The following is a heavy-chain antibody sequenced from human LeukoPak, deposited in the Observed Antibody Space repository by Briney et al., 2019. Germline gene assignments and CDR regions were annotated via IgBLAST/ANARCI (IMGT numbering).Heavy chain of an antibody. CDR3: AREGSSSLMFDY. J-gene: IGHJ4*02. CDR1: GFTFSSYG. V-gene: IGHV3-30*02. CDR2: IRYDGSNK. D-gene: IGHD6-6*01. Sequence: PGGSLRLSCAASGFTFSSYGMHWVRQAPGKGLEWVAFIRYDGSNKYYADSVKGRFTISRDNSKNTLYLQMNSLRAEDTAVYYCAREGSSSLMFDYWGQGTLVTVSS.